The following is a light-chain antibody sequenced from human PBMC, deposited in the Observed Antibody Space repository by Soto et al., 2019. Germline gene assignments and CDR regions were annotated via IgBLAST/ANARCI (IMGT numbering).Light chain of an antibody. J-gene: IGKJ4*01. V-gene: IGKV3-11*01. CDR1: QNIGSL. CDR3: QHRYNWPLT. CDR2: DAS. Sequence: DIVLTQFPATLSLSPGERATLSCRASQNIGSLLAWYQQKPGQSPRLLIYDASNRATGIPARFSGSGSGTDFTLTISSLEPEDFAVYYCQHRYNWPLTFGGGSKVEIK.